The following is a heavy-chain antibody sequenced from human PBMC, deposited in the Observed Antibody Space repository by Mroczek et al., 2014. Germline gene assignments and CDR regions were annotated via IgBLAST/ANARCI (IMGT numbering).Heavy chain of an antibody. V-gene: IGHV3-23*01. CDR2: ISLSGGST. Sequence: VQLQQWGGGLVQPGASLRLSCTASGFTFSSYALNWVRQAPGKGLEWVSTISLSGGSTNYADSVKGRFTISRDNSRNTVYLQMNSLGAEDTALYYCAKGGYSGFDGRFFFDYWAWEPWSPSPQ. J-gene: IGHJ4*02. CDR1: GFTFSSYA. D-gene: IGHD5-12*01. CDR3: AKGGYSGFDGRFFFDY.